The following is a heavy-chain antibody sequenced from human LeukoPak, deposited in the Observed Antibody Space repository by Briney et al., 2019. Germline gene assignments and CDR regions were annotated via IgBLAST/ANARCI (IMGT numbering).Heavy chain of an antibody. V-gene: IGHV4-4*02. J-gene: IGHJ3*01. CDR2: IYHSGST. Sequence: PSEMLSLTCAVSGGSISSSNWWIWVRQPPGKGLEWIGEIYHSGSTNYNPSLKSRVTISVDKSKNQFSLILNSVTAADTAVYYCAVGRPRNATRLDDGYDFWGQGTMVTVSS. CDR1: GGSISSSNW. CDR3: AVGRPRNATRLDDGYDF. D-gene: IGHD1-1*01.